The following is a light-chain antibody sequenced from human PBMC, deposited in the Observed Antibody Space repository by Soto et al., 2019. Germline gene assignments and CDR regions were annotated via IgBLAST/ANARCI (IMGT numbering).Light chain of an antibody. CDR1: SGHSSFA. CDR2: VNSDGSH. CDR3: QTWATGIRV. J-gene: IGLJ2*01. Sequence: QSVLTQSPSASASLGASVKLTCTLSSGHSSFAIAWHQQQPEEGPRYLMKVNSDGSHTKGDGIPDRFSGSSSGAERYLIISSLQSEDEADYYCQTWATGIRVFGGGTKLTVL. V-gene: IGLV4-69*01.